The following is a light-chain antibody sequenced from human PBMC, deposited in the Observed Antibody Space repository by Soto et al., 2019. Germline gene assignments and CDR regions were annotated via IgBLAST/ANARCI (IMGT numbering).Light chain of an antibody. Sequence: EIVWSMSPGTLSLAKGERATLSCRASQSVSNNYLAWYQQKPGQAPRLLIYGASNRATGIPDRFSGSGSGTDFTLTISRLEPEDFAVYYCQQYGSSGTFGQGTKVDIK. V-gene: IGKV3-20*01. J-gene: IGKJ1*01. CDR1: QSVSNNY. CDR2: GAS. CDR3: QQYGSSGT.